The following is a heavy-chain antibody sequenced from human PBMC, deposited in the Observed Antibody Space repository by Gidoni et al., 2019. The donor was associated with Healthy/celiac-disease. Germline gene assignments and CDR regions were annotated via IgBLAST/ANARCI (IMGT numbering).Heavy chain of an antibody. CDR1: GFTFSSYC. CDR3: AKDSSAGYYPLTYGMDV. Sequence: QVQLVESGGGVVQPGRSLRLSCAASGFTFSSYCMHWVRQAPGKGLEWVAVIAYDGSNKYYADSVKGRFTISRDNSKNTLYLQMNSLRAEDTAVYYCAKDSSAGYYPLTYGMDVWGQGTTVTVSS. J-gene: IGHJ6*02. V-gene: IGHV3-30*18. CDR2: IAYDGSNK. D-gene: IGHD3-22*01.